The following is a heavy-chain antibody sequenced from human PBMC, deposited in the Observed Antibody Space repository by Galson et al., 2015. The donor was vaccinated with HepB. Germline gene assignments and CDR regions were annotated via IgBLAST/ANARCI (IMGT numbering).Heavy chain of an antibody. CDR1: GYSFTSYW. V-gene: IGHV5-51*01. CDR2: IYPGDSDT. D-gene: IGHD3-22*01. Sequence: QSGAEVKKPGESLKISCKGSGYSFTSYWIGWVRQMPGKGLEWMGIIYPGDSDTRYSPSFQGQVTISADKSISTAYLQWSSLKASDTAMYYCARDAVNYYDSSGYYGAFAIWGQGIMVTVAS. J-gene: IGHJ3*02. CDR3: ARDAVNYYDSSGYYGAFAI.